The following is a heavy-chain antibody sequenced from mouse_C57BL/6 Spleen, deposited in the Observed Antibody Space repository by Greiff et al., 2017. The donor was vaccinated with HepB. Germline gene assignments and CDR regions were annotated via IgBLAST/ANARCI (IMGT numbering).Heavy chain of an antibody. Sequence: VQLQQSGPELVKPGASVKISCKASGYAFSSSWMNWVKQRPGTGLEWIGRIYPGHGDTNYNGKFKGKATLTADKSSSTAYMQLSSLTSEDSAVYFCARSHYSKPSWYFDVWGTGTTVTVSS. D-gene: IGHD2-5*01. CDR1: GYAFSSSW. CDR3: ARSHYSKPSWYFDV. CDR2: IYPGHGDT. V-gene: IGHV1-82*01. J-gene: IGHJ1*03.